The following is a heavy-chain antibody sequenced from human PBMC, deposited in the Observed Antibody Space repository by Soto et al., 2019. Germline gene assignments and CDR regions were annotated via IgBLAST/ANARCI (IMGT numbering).Heavy chain of an antibody. V-gene: IGHV3-23*01. J-gene: IGHJ6*04. D-gene: IGHD4-17*01. CDR1: GFTFSNYA. CDR2: ISAGRST. CDR3: TKVRGDPV. Sequence: EVQVLESGGDLVQPGWSLRLSCAASGFTFSNYAMNWVRQAPGKGPEWVSGISAGRSTYYADSVKGRFTISRDNSKSILFLQMDSLRAEDTALYYCTKVRGDPVWGEGTTVTVSS.